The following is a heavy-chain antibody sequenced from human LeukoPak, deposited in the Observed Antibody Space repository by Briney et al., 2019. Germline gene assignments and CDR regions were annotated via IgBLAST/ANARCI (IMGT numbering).Heavy chain of an antibody. CDR1: GFTFSSYE. CDR3: AREYYLDAFDI. CDR2: ISSSGSTI. V-gene: IGHV3-48*03. D-gene: IGHD3-10*01. Sequence: GGSLRLSCAASGFTFSSYEMNWVRQAPGKGLEWVSYISSSGSTIYYADPVKGRFTISRDNAKNSLYLQMNSLRAEDTAVYYCAREYYLDAFDIWGQGTMVTVSS. J-gene: IGHJ3*02.